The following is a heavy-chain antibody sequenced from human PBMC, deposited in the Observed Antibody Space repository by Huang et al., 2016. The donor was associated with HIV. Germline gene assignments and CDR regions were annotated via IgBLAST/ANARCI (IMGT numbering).Heavy chain of an antibody. Sequence: LVESGGGLVRPGGSLRLSCAGATVTFSAYWMTWVRQSPGQGLEWVASIRKDGREKHDVDSVEGRFNISRDNGKKLLFLEMRSLGVDDTAVYFCATKADAMDVWGQGTTVIVSS. D-gene: IGHD2-8*01. CDR2: IRKDGREK. J-gene: IGHJ6*02. CDR1: TVTFSAYW. V-gene: IGHV3-7*01. CDR3: ATKADAMDV.